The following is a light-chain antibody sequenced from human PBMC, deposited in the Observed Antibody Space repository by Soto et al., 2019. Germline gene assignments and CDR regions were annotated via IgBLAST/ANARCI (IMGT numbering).Light chain of an antibody. Sequence: QSALTQPRSVSGSPGQSVTISCTGTSSDVGGYNYVSWYQQHPGKAPKFMIYDVDKRPSGVPDRFSGSKSGNTASLTISGLQAEDEADYFCCSYAGDYTSVFGGGTQLTVL. CDR3: CSYAGDYTSV. J-gene: IGLJ3*02. CDR2: DVD. V-gene: IGLV2-11*01. CDR1: SSDVGGYNY.